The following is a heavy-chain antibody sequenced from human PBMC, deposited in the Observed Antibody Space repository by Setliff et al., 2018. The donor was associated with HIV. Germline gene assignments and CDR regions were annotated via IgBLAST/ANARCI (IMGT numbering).Heavy chain of an antibody. Sequence: SQTLSLTCAISGDSVSSNTAAWNWIRQSPSRGLEWLGRTYYRSKWYYDYAVSVEGRVTINPDTSKNQFSLHLNSVTPGDTAVYYCARGGDWDDNYYMDVWGKGTTVTV. D-gene: IGHD1-1*01. CDR1: GDSVSSNTAA. CDR2: TYYRSKWYY. V-gene: IGHV6-1*01. CDR3: ARGGDWDDNYYMDV. J-gene: IGHJ6*03.